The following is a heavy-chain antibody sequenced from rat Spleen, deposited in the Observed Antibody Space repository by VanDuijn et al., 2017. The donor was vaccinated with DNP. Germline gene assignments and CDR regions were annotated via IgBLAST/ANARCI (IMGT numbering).Heavy chain of an antibody. J-gene: IGHJ2*01. Sequence: EVKLVESGGGLVQPGRSLRLSCAASGFNFNNYWMGWVRQAPGKGLEWIGEINEDSSTIKYSPSLKDKFTISRDNAQNTLYLQMSELGSEDTATYYCARHRYNSGYGYWGQGVMVTVSS. CDR1: GFNFNNYW. CDR3: ARHRYNSGYGY. V-gene: IGHV4-2*01. D-gene: IGHD4-3*01. CDR2: INEDSSTI.